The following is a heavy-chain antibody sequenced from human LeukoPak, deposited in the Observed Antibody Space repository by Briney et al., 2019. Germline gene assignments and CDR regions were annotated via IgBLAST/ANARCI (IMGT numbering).Heavy chain of an antibody. CDR3: AELGITMIGGV. J-gene: IGHJ6*04. CDR2: ISSSGSTI. V-gene: IGHV3-48*04. D-gene: IGHD3-10*02. CDR1: GFTFSGHW. Sequence: GGSLRLSCTASGFTFSGHWIHWVRQPPGKGLEWVSYISSSGSTIYYADSVKGRFTISRDNAKNSLYLQMNSLRAEDTAVYYCAELGITMIGGVWGKGTTVTISS.